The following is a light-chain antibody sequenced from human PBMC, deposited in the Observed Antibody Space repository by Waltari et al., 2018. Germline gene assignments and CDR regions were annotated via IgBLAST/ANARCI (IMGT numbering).Light chain of an antibody. CDR2: GAS. Sequence: EVLMTQSPATVSVSPGEGATLSCWASQSVRNNVAWFQQKPGQAPRLLIYGASTRATGIPARFSGSGAGTDFSLTISSLQLEDFATYYCQQSYNAPYTFGQGTNVEIK. J-gene: IGKJ2*01. V-gene: IGKV3-15*01. CDR3: QQSYNAPYT. CDR1: QSVRNN.